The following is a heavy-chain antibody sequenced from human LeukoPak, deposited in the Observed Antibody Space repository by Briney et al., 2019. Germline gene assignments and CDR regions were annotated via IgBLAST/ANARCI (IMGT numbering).Heavy chain of an antibody. V-gene: IGHV4-39*01. CDR1: GGSISGSPYY. CDR3: ARQIYDYVCGY. CDR2: MYYSGST. D-gene: IGHD3-16*01. J-gene: IGHJ4*02. Sequence: SETLSLTCTVSGGSISGSPYYWGWIRQPPGKGLEWIGSMYYSGSTYYNPSLKSRVTISVDTSKKQCSLKLRSVTAADTAVYYCARQIYDYVCGYWGQGTLVTVSS.